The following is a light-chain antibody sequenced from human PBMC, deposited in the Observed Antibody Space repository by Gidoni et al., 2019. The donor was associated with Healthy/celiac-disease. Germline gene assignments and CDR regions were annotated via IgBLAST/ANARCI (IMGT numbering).Light chain of an antibody. CDR2: AAS. V-gene: IGKV1-16*02. J-gene: IGKJ4*01. CDR3: QQYDSYPLT. CDR1: QDISNY. Sequence: DTKMTKPPSSLSASVGDRATSTCRASQDISNYLDWFQQKPGKAPKSLIYAASNLQSGVPSKFSGSGSGTDFTLTISSLQPEDFATYYCQQYDSYPLTFGGGTKVEIK.